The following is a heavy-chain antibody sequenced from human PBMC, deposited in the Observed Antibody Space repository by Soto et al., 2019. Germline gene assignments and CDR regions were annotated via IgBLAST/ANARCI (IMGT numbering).Heavy chain of an antibody. Sequence: ASVKVSCKASGGTFSSYTISWVRQAPGQGLEWMGRIIPILGIANYAQRFQGRVTITADKSTSTAYMELSSLRSEDTAVYYCASSGKYSGIIDYWGQGTLVTVSS. V-gene: IGHV1-69*02. CDR1: GGTFSSYT. J-gene: IGHJ4*02. CDR3: ASSGKYSGIIDY. CDR2: IIPILGIA. D-gene: IGHD1-26*01.